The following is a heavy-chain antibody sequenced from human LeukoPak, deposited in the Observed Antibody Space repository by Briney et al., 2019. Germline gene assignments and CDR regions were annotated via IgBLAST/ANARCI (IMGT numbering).Heavy chain of an antibody. D-gene: IGHD5-12*01. Sequence: ASVKVSCKASGYTFTGYYMHWVRQAPGQGLEWMGWISPNSGGTNYAQKFQGRVTMTRDTSISTAYMELSRLRSDDTAVYYCARDLPDIVATSDAFDIWGQGAMVTVSS. V-gene: IGHV1-2*02. CDR1: GYTFTGYY. CDR2: ISPNSGGT. CDR3: ARDLPDIVATSDAFDI. J-gene: IGHJ3*02.